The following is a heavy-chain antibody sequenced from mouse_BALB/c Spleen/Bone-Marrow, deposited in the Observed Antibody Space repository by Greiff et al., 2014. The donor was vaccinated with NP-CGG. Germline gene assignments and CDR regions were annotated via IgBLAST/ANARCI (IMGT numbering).Heavy chain of an antibody. J-gene: IGHJ2*01. CDR2: IDPGNGDT. CDR1: GFNIKDYY. V-gene: IGHV14-4*02. Sequence: EVQLQQSGAELVRSGASVKLSCTASGFNIKDYYMHWVKQRPEQGLEWIGWIDPGNGDTEYAPKFQGKATMTADTSSNTAYLQLSSQTSEDTAVYYCNAEHGNYHHFDYWGQGTTLTVSS. CDR3: NAEHGNYHHFDY.